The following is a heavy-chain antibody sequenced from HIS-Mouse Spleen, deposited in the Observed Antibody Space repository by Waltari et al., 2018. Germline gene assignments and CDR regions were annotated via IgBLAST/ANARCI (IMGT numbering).Heavy chain of an antibody. D-gene: IGHD1-26*01. J-gene: IGHJ1*01. Sequence: QVQLVQSGAEVKKPGASVKVSCKASGYTFTGYYMHWVLQAPGQGLEWMGWINPNSGGTNYAQKFQGRVTMTRDTSISTAYMELSRLRSDDTAVYYCARDRVRGSYTDEYFQHWGQSTLVTVSS. V-gene: IGHV1-2*02. CDR2: INPNSGGT. CDR1: GYTFTGYY. CDR3: ARDRVRGSYTDEYFQH.